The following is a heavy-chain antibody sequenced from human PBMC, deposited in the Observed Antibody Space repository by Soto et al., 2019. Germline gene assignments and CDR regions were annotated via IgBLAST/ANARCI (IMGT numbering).Heavy chain of an antibody. V-gene: IGHV4-34*01. CDR2: INHSGST. CDR3: ARGLWFGESVSETFYYYYMDV. Sequence: PSETLSLTCAVYGGSFSGYYWSWIRQAPGKGLEWSGEINHSGSTNYNPSLKSRVTISVDTSKNQFSLKLSSVTAADTAVYYCARGLWFGESVSETFYYYYMDVWGKGTTVTVSS. CDR1: GGSFSGYY. J-gene: IGHJ6*03. D-gene: IGHD3-10*01.